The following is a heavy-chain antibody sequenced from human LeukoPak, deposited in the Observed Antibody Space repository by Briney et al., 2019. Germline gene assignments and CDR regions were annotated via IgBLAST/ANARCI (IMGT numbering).Heavy chain of an antibody. CDR1: GFTFDNVW. D-gene: IGHD6-19*01. J-gene: IGHJ4*02. CDR2: IKSRGDGGTT. Sequence: GRSLRLSCAASGFTFDNVWMNWFRQAPGKGPEWVGRIKSRGDGGTTDYAAPVNGRFTISRDDSKNTLFLQMNSLKTEDTAVYYCATFTSGWYWGQGTLDTVSS. CDR3: ATFTSGWY. V-gene: IGHV3-15*01.